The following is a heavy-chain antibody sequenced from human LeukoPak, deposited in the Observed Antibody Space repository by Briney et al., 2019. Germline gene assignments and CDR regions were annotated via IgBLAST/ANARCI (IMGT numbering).Heavy chain of an antibody. CDR3: AKDAAGPEY. CDR1: GFTFSSYE. J-gene: IGHJ4*02. CDR2: ISSSGTSM. Sequence: PGGSLRLSCAASGFTFSSYEMNWVRQAPGKGLEWVSYISSSGTSMYYADSVKGRFTISRDNSKNTLYLQMNSLRAEDTAVYYCAKDAAGPEYWGQGTLVTVSS. V-gene: IGHV3-48*03. D-gene: IGHD6-13*01.